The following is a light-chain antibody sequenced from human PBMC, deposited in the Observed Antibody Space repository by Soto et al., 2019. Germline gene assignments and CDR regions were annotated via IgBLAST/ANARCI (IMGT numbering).Light chain of an antibody. V-gene: IGLV2-23*02. CDR1: SSDVGSRNL. Sequence: QSALTQPASVSGSPGQSITISCTGTSSDVGSRNLVSWYQQHPGKAPKLIIYEVTKWPSGVSNRFSGSKSGNTASLTIFGLHAEDEADYYCCSYAGSYTVVFGGGTKLTVL. CDR3: CSYAGSYTVV. CDR2: EVT. J-gene: IGLJ3*02.